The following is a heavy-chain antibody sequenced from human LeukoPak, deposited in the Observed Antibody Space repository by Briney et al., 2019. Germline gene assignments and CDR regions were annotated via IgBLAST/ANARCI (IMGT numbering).Heavy chain of an antibody. Sequence: PSETLSLTCTVSGGSISSYLWTWLRQPPGKGLEWIGYIYHSGSTNYNPSLNNRVTISVDTSKNQFSLKLTSVTAADTAVYYCARGHPFDSWGQGTLVTVSS. CDR3: ARGHPFDS. CDR1: GGSISSYL. CDR2: IYHSGST. J-gene: IGHJ5*01. V-gene: IGHV4-59*01.